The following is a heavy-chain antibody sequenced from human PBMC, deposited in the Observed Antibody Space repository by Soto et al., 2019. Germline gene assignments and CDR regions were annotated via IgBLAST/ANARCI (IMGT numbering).Heavy chain of an antibody. Sequence: GGSLRLSCAASGFTFSSYWMHWVRQAPGKGLVWVSRINSDGSSTSYADSVKGRFTISRDNAKNTLYLQMNSLRAEDTAVYYCARVYSSSSPGKYYYYGMDVWGQGTTVTVSS. V-gene: IGHV3-74*01. CDR1: GFTFSSYW. D-gene: IGHD6-6*01. CDR2: INSDGSST. CDR3: ARVYSSSSPGKYYYYGMDV. J-gene: IGHJ6*02.